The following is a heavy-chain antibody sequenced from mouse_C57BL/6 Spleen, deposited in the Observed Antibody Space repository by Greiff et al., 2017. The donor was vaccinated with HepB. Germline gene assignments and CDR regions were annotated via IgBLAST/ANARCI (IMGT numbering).Heavy chain of an antibody. CDR2: ISSGGSYT. D-gene: IGHD1-1*01. CDR1: GFTFSSYG. CDR3: ARPSITTVVAHGYFDV. V-gene: IGHV5-6*01. J-gene: IGHJ1*03. Sequence: VQLQQSGGDLVKPGGSLKLSCAASGFTFSSYGMSWVRQTPDKRLEWVATISSGGSYTYYPDSVKGRFTISRDNAKNTLYLQMSSLKSEDTAMYYCARPSITTVVAHGYFDVWGTGTTVTVSS.